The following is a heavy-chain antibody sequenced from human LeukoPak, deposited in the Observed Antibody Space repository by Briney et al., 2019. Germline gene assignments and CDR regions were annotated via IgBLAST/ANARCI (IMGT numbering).Heavy chain of an antibody. J-gene: IGHJ6*02. CDR2: ISYDGSNK. D-gene: IGHD3-22*01. Sequence: PGGSLRLSCAASRFTFSSYAMHWVRQAPGKGLEWVAVISYDGSNKYYADSVKGRFTISRDNSKNTLYLQMNSLRAEDTAVYYCARDYYDSSGYLYYYYYGMDVWGQGTTVTVSS. CDR1: RFTFSSYA. V-gene: IGHV3-30-3*01. CDR3: ARDYYDSSGYLYYYYYGMDV.